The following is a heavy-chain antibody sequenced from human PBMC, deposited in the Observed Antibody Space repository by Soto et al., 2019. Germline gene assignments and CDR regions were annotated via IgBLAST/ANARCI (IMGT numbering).Heavy chain of an antibody. Sequence: GASVKVSCKASGYTFTSYAMHWVRQAPGQRLEWMGWISAYNGNTNYAQKLQGRVTMTTDTSTSTAYMELRSLRSDDTAVYYCARDRGRDYDFWSGYFDYWGQGTLVTVSS. CDR3: ARDRGRDYDFWSGYFDY. CDR2: ISAYNGNT. CDR1: GYTFTSYA. J-gene: IGHJ4*02. D-gene: IGHD3-3*01. V-gene: IGHV1-18*01.